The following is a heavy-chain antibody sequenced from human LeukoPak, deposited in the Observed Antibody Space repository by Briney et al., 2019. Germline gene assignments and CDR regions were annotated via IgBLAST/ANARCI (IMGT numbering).Heavy chain of an antibody. CDR2: INPNSGGT. CDR3: ARAASGSYPVLDY. J-gene: IGHJ4*02. CDR1: GYTFTCYY. Sequence: ASVKVSCKASGYTFTCYYMHWVRQAPGQGLEWMGWINPNSGGTNYAQKFQGRVTMTRDTSISTAYMELSRLRSDDTAVYYCARAASGSYPVLDYWGQGTLVTVSS. D-gene: IGHD1-26*01. V-gene: IGHV1-2*02.